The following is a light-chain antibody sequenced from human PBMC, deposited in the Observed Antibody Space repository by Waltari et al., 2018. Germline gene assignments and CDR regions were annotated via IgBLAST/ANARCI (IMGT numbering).Light chain of an antibody. CDR2: EVS. J-gene: IGLJ1*01. CDR3: SSYSNIKMYL. CDR1: NSDVGGYDH. V-gene: IGLV2-14*01. Sequence: QSALTQPASVSGSPVQSITISCTGSNSDVGGYDHVSWYQQHPGKVPKLLIYEVSNRPSGVSNRFFGFKSGITASLIISGLQAEDEADYYCSSYSNIKMYLFGTGTKVSVL.